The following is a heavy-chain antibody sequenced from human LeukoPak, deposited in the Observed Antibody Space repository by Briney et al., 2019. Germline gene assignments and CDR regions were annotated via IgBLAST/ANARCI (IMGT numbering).Heavy chain of an antibody. J-gene: IGHJ4*02. CDR2: IWYDGSNK. CDR3: ARSRCSGGSCNFDY. CDR1: GFTFSSYG. D-gene: IGHD2-15*01. V-gene: IGHV3-33*01. Sequence: GGSLRLSCAASGFTFSSYGMHWVRQAPGKGLEWVGVIWYDGSNKYYADSVKGRFTISRDNSKNTLYLQMNSLRAEDTAVYYCARSRCSGGSCNFDYWGQGTLVTVSS.